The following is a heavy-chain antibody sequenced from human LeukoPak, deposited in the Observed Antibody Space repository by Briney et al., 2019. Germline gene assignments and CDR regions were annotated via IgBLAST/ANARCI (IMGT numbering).Heavy chain of an antibody. V-gene: IGHV3-53*01. D-gene: IGHD6-25*01. J-gene: IGHJ4*02. CDR2: IYSGGST. Sequence: GGSLRLSCAASGFTVSSNYIWVRQAPGKGLEWVSVIYSGGSTYYADSVKGRFTISRDNSKNTLYLQMNSLRTEDTAVYYCARARLHHRSFDLKTSYYFDYWGQGTLVTVSS. CDR1: GFTVSSNY. CDR3: ARARLHHRSFDLKTSYYFDY.